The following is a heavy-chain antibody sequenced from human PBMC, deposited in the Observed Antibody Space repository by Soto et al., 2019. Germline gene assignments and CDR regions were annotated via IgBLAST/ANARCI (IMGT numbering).Heavy chain of an antibody. J-gene: IGHJ4*02. V-gene: IGHV3-7*03. CDR3: ARVYYYDSSGYYSFDY. CDR2: IKQDGSEK. CDR1: GFTFSSYW. Sequence: GGSLRLSCAASGFTFSSYWMSWVRQAPGKGLEWVANIKQDGSEKYYVDSVKGRFTISRDNAKNSLYLQMNSLRAEDTAVYYCARVYYYDSSGYYSFDYWGQGTLVTVSS. D-gene: IGHD3-22*01.